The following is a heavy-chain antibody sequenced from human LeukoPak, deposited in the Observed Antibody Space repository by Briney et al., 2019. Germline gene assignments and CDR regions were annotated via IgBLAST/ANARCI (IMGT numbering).Heavy chain of an antibody. D-gene: IGHD5-24*01. Sequence: GGSLRLSCTASGFTFSSYWMSWVRQAPGKGLEWVSYISSSGSTIYYADSVKGRFTISRDNAKNSLYLQMNSLRAEDTAVYYCATAIGDGFQFDYWGQGTLVTVSS. CDR2: ISSSGSTI. CDR3: ATAIGDGFQFDY. V-gene: IGHV3-11*04. J-gene: IGHJ4*02. CDR1: GFTFSSYW.